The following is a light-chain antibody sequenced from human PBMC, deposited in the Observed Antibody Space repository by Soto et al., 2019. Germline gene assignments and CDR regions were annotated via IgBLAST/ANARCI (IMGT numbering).Light chain of an antibody. Sequence: ELLMTQSPATLSVSPGERATLSCRASQSVSSNLAWYQQKPGQAPRLLIYGASTRATGISARFSGSGSGTEFTLTISSLQSEDFAVYYCQQYHNWPITFGQGTRLEIK. CDR3: QQYHNWPIT. CDR1: QSVSSN. CDR2: GAS. V-gene: IGKV3-15*01. J-gene: IGKJ5*01.